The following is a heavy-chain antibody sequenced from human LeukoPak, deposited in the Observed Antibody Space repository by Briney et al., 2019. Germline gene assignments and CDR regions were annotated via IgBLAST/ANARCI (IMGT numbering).Heavy chain of an antibody. J-gene: IGHJ5*02. CDR1: GGSFSGYY. CDR2: INHSGST. D-gene: IGHD6-19*01. Sequence: SETLSLTCAVYGGSFSGYYWSWIRQPPGKGLEWIGEINHSGSTNYNPSLKSQVTISVDTSKNQFSLKLSSVTAADTAVYYCARRYSSGWVRDWFDPWGQGTLVTVSS. CDR3: ARRYSSGWVRDWFDP. V-gene: IGHV4-34*01.